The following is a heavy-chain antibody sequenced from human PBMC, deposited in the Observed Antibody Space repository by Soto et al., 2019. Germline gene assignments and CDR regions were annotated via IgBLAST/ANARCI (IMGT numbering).Heavy chain of an antibody. CDR2: ISYDGSNK. V-gene: IGHV3-30*18. D-gene: IGHD5-12*01. CDR3: AKERWLQDYWYFDL. J-gene: IGHJ2*01. CDR1: GFTFSSYG. Sequence: VQLVESGGGVVQPGRSLRLSCAASGFTFSSYGMHWVRQAPGKGLEWVAVISYDGSNKYYADSVKGRFTISRDNSKNTLYLQMNSLRAEDTAVYYCAKERWLQDYWYFDLWGRGTLVTVSS.